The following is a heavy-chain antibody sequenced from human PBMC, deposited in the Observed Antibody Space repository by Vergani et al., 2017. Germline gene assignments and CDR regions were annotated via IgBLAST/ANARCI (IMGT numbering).Heavy chain of an antibody. CDR2: INHSGST. D-gene: IGHD3-22*01. CDR3: ARDRYYDSSGYET. Sequence: QLQLQESGPGLVKPSETLSLTCAVYGGSFSGYYWSWIRQPPGKGLEWIGEINHSGSTNYNPSLKSRVTISVDTSKNQFSLKLSSVTAADTAVYYCARDRYYDSSGYETWGQGTLVTVSS. V-gene: IGHV4-34*01. J-gene: IGHJ4*02. CDR1: GGSFSGYY.